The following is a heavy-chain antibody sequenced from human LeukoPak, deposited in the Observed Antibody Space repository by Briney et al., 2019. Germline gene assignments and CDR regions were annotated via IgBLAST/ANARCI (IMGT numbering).Heavy chain of an antibody. CDR2: INPNSGGT. CDR1: GYTFTGYY. V-gene: IGHV1-2*02. Sequence: ASVKVSCKASGYTFTGYYMHWVRQAPGQGLEWMGWINPNSGGTNYAQKFQGRVTMTRDTSISTPYMELSRLRSDDTAVYYCARDGSYDPYYYMDVWGKGTTVTVSS. D-gene: IGHD5-12*01. CDR3: ARDGSYDPYYYMDV. J-gene: IGHJ6*03.